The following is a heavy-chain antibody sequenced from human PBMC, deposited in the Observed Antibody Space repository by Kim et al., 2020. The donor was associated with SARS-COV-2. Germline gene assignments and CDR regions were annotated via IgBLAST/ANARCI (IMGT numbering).Heavy chain of an antibody. D-gene: IGHD6-13*01. CDR3: AKEAGYITYYFAY. V-gene: IGHV3-30*18. Sequence: GGSLRLSCAASGFTFSSYGMHWVRQAPGKGLEWVAVMSYDGSSQYYADSVKGRFTISRDNSKNTLYLQMNSLRAEDTALIYCAKEAGYITYYFAYWGQGT. CDR1: GFTFSSYG. J-gene: IGHJ4*02. CDR2: MSYDGSSQ.